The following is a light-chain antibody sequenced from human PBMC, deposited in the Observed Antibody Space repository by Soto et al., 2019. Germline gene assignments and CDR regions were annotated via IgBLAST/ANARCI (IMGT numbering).Light chain of an antibody. CDR2: KNN. CDR1: SSNIGSNY. CDR3: AAWDDSLSGWM. J-gene: IGLJ3*02. Sequence: QSVLTQPPSASGTPGQRVTISCSGSSSNIGSNYVYWYQQLPGTAPKLLIYKNNERPSGGPDRFSGSKSATSASLAISGLRSEDEADYYCAAWDDSLSGWMFGGGTKLTVL. V-gene: IGLV1-47*01.